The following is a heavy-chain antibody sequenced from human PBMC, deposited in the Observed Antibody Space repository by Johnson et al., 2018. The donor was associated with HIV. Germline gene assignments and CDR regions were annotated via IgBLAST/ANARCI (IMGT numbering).Heavy chain of an antibody. CDR3: ARACRDGYTCDVYDI. J-gene: IGHJ3*02. CDR2: ISYDGSNK. D-gene: IGHD5-24*01. Sequence: QVQLVESGGGVVQPGRSLRLSCAASGFTFSSYAMHWVRQAPGKGLEWVAVISYDGSNKYYADSVKGRFTLSRDNSKNTLYLQMNSLRAEDTAVFYCARACRDGYTCDVYDIWGQGTMVTVSS. CDR1: GFTFSSYA. V-gene: IGHV3-30-3*01.